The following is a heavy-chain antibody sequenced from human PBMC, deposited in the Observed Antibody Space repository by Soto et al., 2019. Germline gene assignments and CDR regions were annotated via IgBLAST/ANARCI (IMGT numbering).Heavy chain of an antibody. CDR1: GYDFISYW. Sequence: PGDSLKISCKGSGYDFISYWIAWVRHMPGKGLEWMGIIFPGDSDTRCSPSFQGQVTISADKSINTAYLQWSSLKASDTAVYYCVRLEVHAAMLKIWFDPWGQGTRVTVSS. J-gene: IGHJ5*02. D-gene: IGHD2-2*01. CDR3: VRLEVHAAMLKIWFDP. V-gene: IGHV5-51*01. CDR2: IFPGDSDT.